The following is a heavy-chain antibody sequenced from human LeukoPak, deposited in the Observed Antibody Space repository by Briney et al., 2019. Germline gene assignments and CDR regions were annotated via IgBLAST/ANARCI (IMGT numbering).Heavy chain of an antibody. CDR2: VFDSGST. Sequence: ETLSLTCSVSGASFSTNYWSWIRQPPGRGLEWIGYVFDSGSTNYNPSLKSRVTISVDTSTKQFSLRLSSVTAADTAVYYCARLYQQSKWKYYYYYMDVWGKGTAVTVSS. CDR1: GASFSTNY. J-gene: IGHJ6*03. V-gene: IGHV4-59*01. D-gene: IGHD1-1*01. CDR3: ARLYQQSKWKYYYYYMDV.